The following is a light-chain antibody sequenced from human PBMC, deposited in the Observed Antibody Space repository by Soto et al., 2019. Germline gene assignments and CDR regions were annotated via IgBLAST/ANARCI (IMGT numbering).Light chain of an antibody. Sequence: EIVLTQSPGTLSLSPGERATLSCRASQSVSSSYLAWYQQKPGQAPRLLIYGASSRATGIPDRFSGSGSGTDSTLTISRLEPEDFAVYYCQQYGSSLRTVGQGTRLEIK. CDR1: QSVSSSY. CDR3: QQYGSSLRT. J-gene: IGKJ5*01. V-gene: IGKV3-20*01. CDR2: GAS.